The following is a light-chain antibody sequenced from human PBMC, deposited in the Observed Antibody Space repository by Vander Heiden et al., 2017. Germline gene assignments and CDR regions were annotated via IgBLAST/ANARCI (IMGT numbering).Light chain of an antibody. J-gene: IGLJ1*01. Sequence: QSALTQPASVSGSPGQSITISCTGTSSDVGAYNYVSWYQQHPGKAPKLMMYDVSNRPSGVSNRFSGSKSGNTASLTISGLQTEDEADYYCNSYASSNSYVFGTATKVTVL. CDR1: SSDVGAYNY. V-gene: IGLV2-14*03. CDR2: DVS. CDR3: NSYASSNSYV.